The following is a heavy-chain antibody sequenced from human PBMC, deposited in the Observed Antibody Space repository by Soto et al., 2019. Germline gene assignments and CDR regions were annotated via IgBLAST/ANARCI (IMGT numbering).Heavy chain of an antibody. J-gene: IGHJ4*02. Sequence: VASVKVSCKASGGTFSSYAISWVRQAPGQGLEWMGGIIPIFGTANYAQKFQGRVTITADKSTSTAYMELSSLRSEDTAVYYCARSHAGDCSGGSCYSAFDYWGQGTLVTVSS. CDR2: IIPIFGTA. CDR3: ARSHAGDCSGGSCYSAFDY. V-gene: IGHV1-69*06. CDR1: GGTFSSYA. D-gene: IGHD2-15*01.